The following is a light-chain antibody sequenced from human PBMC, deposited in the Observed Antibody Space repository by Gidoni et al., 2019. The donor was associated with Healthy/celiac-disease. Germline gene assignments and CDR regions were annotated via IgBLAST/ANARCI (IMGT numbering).Light chain of an antibody. V-gene: IGKV3D-7*01. CDR1: QSVSSSY. Sequence: PGERVTLSCRASQSVSSSYLTWYQQKPGQAPRLLIYGASTRATSIPARFSGSGSGTDFTLTISSLQPEDFAVYYCQQDLPTFGGGTKVEIK. CDR2: GAS. J-gene: IGKJ4*01. CDR3: QQDLPT.